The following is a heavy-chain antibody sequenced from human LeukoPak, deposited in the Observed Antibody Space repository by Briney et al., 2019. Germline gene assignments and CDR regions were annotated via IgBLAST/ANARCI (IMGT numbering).Heavy chain of an antibody. D-gene: IGHD6-13*01. CDR3: ARGRPAAAASDY. J-gene: IGHJ4*02. CDR1: GFTFSNYA. CDR2: ISGSGDST. Sequence: PGGSLRLSCAASGFTFSNYAMRWVRQAPGKGLEWVSGISGSGDSTYYADSVKGRFTISRDNSKNTLYLQMNSLRAEDTAVYYCARGRPAAAASDYWGQGTLVTVSS. V-gene: IGHV3-23*01.